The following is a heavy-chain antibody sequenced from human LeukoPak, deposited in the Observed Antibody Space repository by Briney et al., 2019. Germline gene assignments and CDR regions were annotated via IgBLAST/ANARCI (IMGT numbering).Heavy chain of an antibody. D-gene: IGHD3-10*01. J-gene: IGHJ4*02. CDR2: IKQDGSET. CDR3: ARDSLWFGELVDY. V-gene: IGHV3-7*01. CDR1: GFTFSSYW. Sequence: GGSLRLSCAASGFTFSSYWMSWVRQAPGKGQELVANIKQDGSETYYVDSVKGRFTISRDNAKNSLYLQMNSLRAEDTAVYYCARDSLWFGELVDYWGQGTLVTVSS.